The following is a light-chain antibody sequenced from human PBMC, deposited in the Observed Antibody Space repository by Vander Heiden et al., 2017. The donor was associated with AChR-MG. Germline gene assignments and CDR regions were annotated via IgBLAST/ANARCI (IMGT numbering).Light chain of an antibody. V-gene: IGKV3-20*01. Sequence: IVLTQSPGTLSLSPGARATLSCRASQSVSSSYLAWYQQKPGQAPRLLIYGASSRATGIPDRFSGSGSGTDFTLTISRLEPEDFAVYYCQQYGSSPRTFGGGTKVEIK. CDR2: GAS. CDR3: QQYGSSPRT. CDR1: QSVSSSY. J-gene: IGKJ4*01.